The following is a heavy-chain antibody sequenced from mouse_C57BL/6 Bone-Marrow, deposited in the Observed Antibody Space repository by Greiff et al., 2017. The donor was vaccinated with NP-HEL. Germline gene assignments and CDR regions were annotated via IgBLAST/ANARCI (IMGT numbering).Heavy chain of an antibody. CDR1: GFSLTSYG. Sequence: VKLQESGPGLVQPSQSLSITCTVSGFSLTSYGVHWVRQSPGKGLEWLGVIWRGGSTDYNAAFMSRLSITKDNSKSQVFFKMNSLQADDTAIYYCAKNITTVVAPYYFDYWGQGTTLTVSS. CDR3: AKNITTVVAPYYFDY. J-gene: IGHJ2*01. D-gene: IGHD1-1*01. CDR2: IWRGGST. V-gene: IGHV2-5*01.